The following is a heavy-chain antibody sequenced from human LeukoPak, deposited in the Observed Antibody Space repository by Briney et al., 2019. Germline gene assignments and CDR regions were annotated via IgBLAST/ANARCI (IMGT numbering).Heavy chain of an antibody. CDR3: ARLRSYDSREEYAFDI. V-gene: IGHV4-59*08. CDR1: GGSIHGYY. Sequence: SETLSLTCTVSGGSIHGYYWSWIRQPPGNNLECIGYVFYSGSTNYNPSLKSRVTISVDTSKNQFSLKLNSVTAADTALYYCARLRSYDSREEYAFDIWGQGTMVTVSS. CDR2: VFYSGST. J-gene: IGHJ3*02. D-gene: IGHD3-22*01.